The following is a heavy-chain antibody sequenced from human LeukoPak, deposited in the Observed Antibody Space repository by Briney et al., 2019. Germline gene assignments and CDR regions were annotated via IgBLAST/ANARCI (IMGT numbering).Heavy chain of an antibody. V-gene: IGHV3-33*01. J-gene: IGHJ4*02. CDR1: GFAFKTYA. D-gene: IGHD3-10*01. CDR3: AREIFGSGSYTDF. Sequence: TGGSLRLFCGVSGFAFKTYAMHCVRHAPGQGVEWGALIWHGGSHKFYSHSVRGQFTISRDNSKNTVSLQMNNLRPEDTAVYSCAREIFGSGSYTDFWGQGTLVTVSS. CDR2: IWHGGSHK.